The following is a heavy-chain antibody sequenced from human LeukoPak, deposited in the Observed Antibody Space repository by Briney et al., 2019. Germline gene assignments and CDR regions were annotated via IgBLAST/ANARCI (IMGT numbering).Heavy chain of an antibody. CDR2: IIPIFGTA. Sequence: SVKVSCKASGGTFSSYAISWVRQAAGQGLEWMGRIIPIFGTANYAQKFQGRVTITTDESTSTAYMELSSLRSEDTAVYYCARGSTIFGVVILDYWGQGTLVTVSS. V-gene: IGHV1-69*05. CDR3: ARGSTIFGVVILDY. CDR1: GGTFSSYA. D-gene: IGHD3-3*01. J-gene: IGHJ4*02.